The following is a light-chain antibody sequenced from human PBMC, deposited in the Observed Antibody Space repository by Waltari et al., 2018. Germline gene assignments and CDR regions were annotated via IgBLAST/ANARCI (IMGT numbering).Light chain of an antibody. CDR3: CSYAGSYTFEV. CDR2: DVS. Sequence: QSALTQPRSVSGSPGQSVTISCTGTSSDVGGYNYVSWYQQHPGQAPKLIVYDVSKRPSGVPDRFSGSKSGNTASLTISGLQAEDEADYYCCSYAGSYTFEVCGGGTKLTVL. V-gene: IGLV2-11*01. CDR1: SSDVGGYNY. J-gene: IGLJ2*01.